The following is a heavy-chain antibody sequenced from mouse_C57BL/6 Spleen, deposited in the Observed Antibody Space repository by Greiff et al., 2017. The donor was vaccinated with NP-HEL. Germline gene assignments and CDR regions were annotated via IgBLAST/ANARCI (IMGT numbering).Heavy chain of an antibody. V-gene: IGHV1-55*01. CDR3: AKLECNYFYYYARDY. D-gene: IGHD2-1*01. CDR2: IYPGSGST. CDR1: GYTFTSYW. Sequence: VQLQQPGAELVKPGASVKMSCKASGYTFTSYWITWVKQRPGQGLEWIGDIYPGSGSTTSTEKFKSKATLTVDTSSSTAYMQLSSLTSEDSAVYYCAKLECNYFYYYARDYWGQGTSVTVSS. J-gene: IGHJ4*01.